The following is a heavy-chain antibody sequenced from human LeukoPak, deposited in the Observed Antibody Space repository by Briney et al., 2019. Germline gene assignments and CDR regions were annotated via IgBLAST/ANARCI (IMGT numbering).Heavy chain of an antibody. J-gene: IGHJ3*02. D-gene: IGHD5-12*01. CDR3: ARDSRPGYGGAHDI. Sequence: GGSLRLSCAASGFTFSNSDMHWVRQVPGKGLEWVALIQTAGDTYYPASVKGRFTISRENAKNSFYLQMNSLRAEDTAVYYCARDSRPGYGGAHDIWGPGTMVTVSS. CDR1: GFTFSNSD. CDR2: IQTAGDT. V-gene: IGHV3-13*01.